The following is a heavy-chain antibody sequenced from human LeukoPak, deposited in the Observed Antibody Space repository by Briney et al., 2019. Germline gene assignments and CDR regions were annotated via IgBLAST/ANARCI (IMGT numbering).Heavy chain of an antibody. CDR1: GFTFDDYA. CDR3: AKVKKGVTATHSPNAFDI. D-gene: IGHD2-21*02. V-gene: IGHV3-9*01. CDR2: ISWNSGSI. Sequence: GGSLRLSCAASGFTFDDYAMHWVRQAPGKGLEWVSGISWNSGSIGYADSVKGRFTISRDNAKNSLYLQMNSLRAEDTALYYCAKVKKGVTATHSPNAFDIWGQGTMVTVSS. J-gene: IGHJ3*02.